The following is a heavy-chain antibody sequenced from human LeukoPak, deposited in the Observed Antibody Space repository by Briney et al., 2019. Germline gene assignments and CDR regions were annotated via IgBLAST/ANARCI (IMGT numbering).Heavy chain of an antibody. CDR3: AREKYSLVRNYGMDV. D-gene: IGHD5-18*01. J-gene: IGHJ6*02. CDR2: FDPEDGET. CDR1: GYTLTELS. V-gene: IGHV1-24*01. Sequence: ASVKVSCKVSGYTLTELSMHWVRQAPGKGLEWMGGFDPEDGETIYAQKFQGRVTITADESTSTAYMELSSLRSEDTAVYYCAREKYSLVRNYGMDVWGQGTTVTVSS.